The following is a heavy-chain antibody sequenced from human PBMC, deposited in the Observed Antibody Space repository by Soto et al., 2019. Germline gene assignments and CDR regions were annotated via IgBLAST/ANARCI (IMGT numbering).Heavy chain of an antibody. V-gene: IGHV1-18*01. CDR3: AREYDILTGYPNWLDP. J-gene: IGHJ5*02. D-gene: IGHD3-9*01. CDR1: GYTFTSYG. CDR2: ISAYNGNT. Sequence: ASVKVSCKASGYTFTSYGIIWARQAPGQGLEWMGWISAYNGNTNYAQKFQGRVTMTTDTSTSTAYMELRSLRSEDTAVYYCAREYDILTGYPNWLDPWGQGTLVTVSS.